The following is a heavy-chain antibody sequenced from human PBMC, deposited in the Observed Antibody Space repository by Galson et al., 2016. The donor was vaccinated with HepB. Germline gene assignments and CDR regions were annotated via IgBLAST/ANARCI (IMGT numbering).Heavy chain of an antibody. CDR2: ISYDGNNI. Sequence: SLRLSCAASGFSFSSYAMHWVRQAPCKGLEWVAVISYDGNNIYNADSVKGRFAISRDNSKNTLYLQMNSLRPEDTAVYYCSRDGVLLRLWSGPDQSPYYYGMDVWGQGTTFTVSS. CDR1: GFSFSSYA. CDR3: SRDGVLLRLWSGPDQSPYYYGMDV. D-gene: IGHD3-3*01. V-gene: IGHV3-30*09. J-gene: IGHJ6*02.